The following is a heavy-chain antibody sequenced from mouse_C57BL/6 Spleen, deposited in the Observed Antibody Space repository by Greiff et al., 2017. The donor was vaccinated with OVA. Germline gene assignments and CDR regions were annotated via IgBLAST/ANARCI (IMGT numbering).Heavy chain of an antibody. CDR2: INPNYGTT. D-gene: IGHD1-1*01. CDR3: AITTVVATPFAY. J-gene: IGHJ3*01. V-gene: IGHV1-39*01. CDR1: GYSFTDYN. Sequence: VQLQQSGPELVKPGASVKISCKASGYSFTDYNMNWVKQSNGKSLEWIGVINPNYGTTISNQKFKGKATLTVDQSSSTAYMQLNSLTSEDSAVYYCAITTVVATPFAYWGQGTLVTVSA.